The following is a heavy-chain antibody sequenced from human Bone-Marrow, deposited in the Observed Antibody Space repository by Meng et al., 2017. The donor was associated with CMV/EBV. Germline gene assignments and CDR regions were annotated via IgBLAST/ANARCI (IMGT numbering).Heavy chain of an antibody. D-gene: IGHD3-22*01. CDR3: ARGGVTYYYDSSYFSY. V-gene: IGHV1-2*02. J-gene: IGHJ4*02. Sequence: ASVKVSCKASGGTFSSYAVSWVRQAPGQGLEWMGWINPNSGGTNYAQKFQGRVTMTRDTSISTAYMELSRLRSDDTAVYYCARGGVTYYYDSSYFSYWGQGTLVTVSS. CDR2: INPNSGGT. CDR1: GGTFSSYA.